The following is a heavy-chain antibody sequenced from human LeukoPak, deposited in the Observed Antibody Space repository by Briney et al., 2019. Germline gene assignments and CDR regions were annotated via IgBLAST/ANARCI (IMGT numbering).Heavy chain of an antibody. CDR1: GGTFSSYA. Sequence: SVKVSCKASGGTFSSYAISWVRQAPGQGLEWMGRIIPIFCTANYAQKLQSRVTITTDESTRTAYMELSSLRSEDTAVYYCARDLAGGYDIDAFDIWGQGTMVTVSS. D-gene: IGHD5-12*01. V-gene: IGHV1-69*05. CDR2: IIPIFCTA. J-gene: IGHJ3*02. CDR3: ARDLAGGYDIDAFDI.